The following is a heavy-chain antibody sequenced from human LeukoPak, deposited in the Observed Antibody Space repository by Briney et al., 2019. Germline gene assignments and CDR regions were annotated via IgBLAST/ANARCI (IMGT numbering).Heavy chain of an antibody. J-gene: IGHJ4*02. V-gene: IGHV4-59*01. Sequence: SETLSLTCSVSGGSISRYYWTWIRQPPGKGLEWIGYIYYIGRTNYNPSLKSRVTISVDTSKNHFSLTLSSVTAADTAVYYCARGGGSSSWYYFDYWGQGTLVTVSS. D-gene: IGHD6-13*01. CDR1: GGSISRYY. CDR2: IYYIGRT. CDR3: ARGGGSSSWYYFDY.